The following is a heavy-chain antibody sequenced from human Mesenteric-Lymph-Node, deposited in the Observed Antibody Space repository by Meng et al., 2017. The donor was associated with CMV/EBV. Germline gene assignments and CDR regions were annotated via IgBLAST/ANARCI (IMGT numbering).Heavy chain of an antibody. Sequence: ASVKVSCKTSGYTFTAYYMHWVRQAPGQGLEWMGWINPNTGVTNYAQNFQGRVAMTRDTSITTLYMELTRLRSDDTAVYYCARDPAYINNCDNWFDPWGQGTLVTVSS. CDR1: GYTFTAYY. V-gene: IGHV1-2*02. CDR2: INPNTGVT. CDR3: ARDPAYINNCDNWFDP. D-gene: IGHD1-1*01. J-gene: IGHJ5*02.